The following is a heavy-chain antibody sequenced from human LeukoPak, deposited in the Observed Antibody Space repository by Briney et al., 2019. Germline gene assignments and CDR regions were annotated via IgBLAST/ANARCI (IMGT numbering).Heavy chain of an antibody. V-gene: IGHV4-59*01. J-gene: IGHJ3*02. Sequence: SETLSLTCTVSGGSISSYYWSWIRQPPGKGLEWIGYIYYSGSTNYNPSLKSRVTISVDTSKNQFSLKLSSVTAADTAVYYCARSEGGAFDIWGQGTMVTVSS. D-gene: IGHD2-15*01. CDR1: GGSISSYY. CDR3: ARSEGGAFDI. CDR2: IYYSGST.